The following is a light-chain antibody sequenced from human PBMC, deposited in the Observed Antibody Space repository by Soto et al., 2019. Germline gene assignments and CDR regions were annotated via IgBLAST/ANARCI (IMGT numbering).Light chain of an antibody. J-gene: IGKJ4*01. CDR3: QQSYSTPLT. V-gene: IGKV1-39*01. CDR2: AAS. CDR1: QSISSY. Sequence: DVQTTPSPSSLSASVNYRVPITCWASQSISSYLNWYQQKPGKAPKLLIYAASSLQSGVPSRFSGSGSGTDFTLTISSLQPEDFATYYCQQSYSTPLTVGGGTKVDI.